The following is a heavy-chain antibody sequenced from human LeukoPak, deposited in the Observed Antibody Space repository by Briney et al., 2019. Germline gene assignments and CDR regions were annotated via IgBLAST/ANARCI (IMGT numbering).Heavy chain of an antibody. CDR3: AKAPGGEMAIDY. Sequence: GGSLRLSCAASGFTFSSHWMSWVRQAPGKGLEWVSLISWDGGSTYYADSVKGRFTISRDNSKNSLYLQMNSLRTEDTALYYCAKAPGGEMAIDYWGQGTLVTVSS. V-gene: IGHV3-43*01. CDR2: ISWDGGST. J-gene: IGHJ4*02. CDR1: GFTFSSHW. D-gene: IGHD5-24*01.